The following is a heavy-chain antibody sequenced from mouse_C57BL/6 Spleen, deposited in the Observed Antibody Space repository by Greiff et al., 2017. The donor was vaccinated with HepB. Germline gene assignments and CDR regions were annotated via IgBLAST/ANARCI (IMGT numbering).Heavy chain of an antibody. Sequence: VQLQQPGAELVMPGASVKLSCKASGYTFTSYWMHWVKQRPGQGLEWIGEIDPSDSYTNYNQKFKGKSTLTVDKSSSTAYMQLSSLTSEDSAVYYCARYSNEFDYYAMDYWGQGTSVTVSS. CDR2: IDPSDSYT. D-gene: IGHD2-5*01. J-gene: IGHJ4*01. CDR3: ARYSNEFDYYAMDY. CDR1: GYTFTSYW. V-gene: IGHV1-69*01.